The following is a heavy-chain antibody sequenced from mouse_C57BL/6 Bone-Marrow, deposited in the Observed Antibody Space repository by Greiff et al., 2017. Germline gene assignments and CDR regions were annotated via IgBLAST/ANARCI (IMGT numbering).Heavy chain of an antibody. CDR1: GYTFTSYW. V-gene: IGHV1-5*01. J-gene: IGHJ1*03. Sequence: EVQLQQSGTVLARPGASVKMSCKTSGYTFTSYWMHWVKQRPGLGLEWIGAIYPGNSDTSYNQKFKGKAKLTAVTSASTAYMELSSLTNEYSAVYYCTRPLITTVVATADVWGTGTTVTVSS. CDR2: IYPGNSDT. D-gene: IGHD1-1*01. CDR3: TRPLITTVVATADV.